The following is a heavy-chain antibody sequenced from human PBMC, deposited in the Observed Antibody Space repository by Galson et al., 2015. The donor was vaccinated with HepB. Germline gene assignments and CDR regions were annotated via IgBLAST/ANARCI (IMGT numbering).Heavy chain of an antibody. V-gene: IGHV3-21*01. CDR3: ARDTVVVVVAALVFDI. Sequence: SLRLSCAASGFTFSTHSMNWVRQAPGKGLEWVSSISSSSSYIYYADSVKGRFTISRDNAKNSLYLQMNSLRAEETAVYYCARDTVVVVVAALVFDIWGQGTMVTVSS. CDR1: GFTFSTHS. D-gene: IGHD2-15*01. CDR2: ISSSSSYI. J-gene: IGHJ3*02.